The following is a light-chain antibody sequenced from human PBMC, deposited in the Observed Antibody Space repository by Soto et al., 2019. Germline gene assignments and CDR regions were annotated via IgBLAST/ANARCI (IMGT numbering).Light chain of an antibody. CDR2: DGS. V-gene: IGKV1-5*01. CDR3: QQYNTYSRT. Sequence: DIQMTQSPSTLSASVGDRVTITCRASQSISGWLAWYQQKPGKAPNLLIYDGSSLESGVPSRFSGSGSGTEFTLTISSLQPDDFATYYCQQYNTYSRTFGQGTKVDIK. J-gene: IGKJ1*01. CDR1: QSISGW.